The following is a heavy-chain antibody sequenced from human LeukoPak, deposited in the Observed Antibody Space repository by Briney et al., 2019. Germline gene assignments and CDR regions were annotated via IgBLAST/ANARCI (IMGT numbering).Heavy chain of an antibody. Sequence: GGSLRLSCAASGFTFSSYGMHWVRQAPGKGLEWVAVIWYDGSNKYYADSVKGRFTISRDNSKNTLYLQMNSLRAEDTAVYYCARDAVEYCSGGSCYSPLDYWGQGTLVTVSS. D-gene: IGHD2-15*01. CDR2: IWYDGSNK. CDR3: ARDAVEYCSGGSCYSPLDY. J-gene: IGHJ4*02. CDR1: GFTFSSYG. V-gene: IGHV3-33*01.